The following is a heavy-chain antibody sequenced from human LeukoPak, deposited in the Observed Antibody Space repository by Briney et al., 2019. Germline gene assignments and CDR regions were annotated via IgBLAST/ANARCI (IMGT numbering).Heavy chain of an antibody. CDR3: ARHGEMAIPVYLDF. J-gene: IGHJ4*02. V-gene: IGHV4-59*08. D-gene: IGHD5-24*01. Sequence: SETLSLTCTVSSGSISRYFWSWIRQPPGQGLEWIGYIYSSGGTNYNPSLKSRVAIRVDTSTAQSSLNLNSVSAAGSVVYFCARHGEMAIPVYLDFWGRETPVTVLS. CDR1: SGSISRYF. CDR2: IYSSGGT.